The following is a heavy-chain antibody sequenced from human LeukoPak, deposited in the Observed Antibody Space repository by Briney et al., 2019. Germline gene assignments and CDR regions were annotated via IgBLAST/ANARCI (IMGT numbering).Heavy chain of an antibody. CDR3: GRLRGYSGYDAIPYYYYGMDV. D-gene: IGHD5-12*01. Sequence: SETLSLTCAVYGGSFSGYYWSWIRQPPGKGLEWIGEINHSGSTNYNPSLKSRVTISVDTSKNQFSLKLSSVTAADTAVYYCGRLRGYSGYDAIPYYYYGMDVWGKGTTVTVSS. J-gene: IGHJ6*04. CDR2: INHSGST. V-gene: IGHV4-34*01. CDR1: GGSFSGYY.